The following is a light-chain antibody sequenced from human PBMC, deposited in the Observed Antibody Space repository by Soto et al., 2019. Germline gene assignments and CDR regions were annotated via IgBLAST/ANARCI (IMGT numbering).Light chain of an antibody. J-gene: IGKJ1*01. CDR1: QSVTANY. CDR2: AAS. V-gene: IGKV3-20*01. Sequence: EVVLTQSPGTVSLSPGERATLSCRASQSVTANYLAWYQQKPGQAPRLLIYAASSRATGIPGRFSGSGSGTDFTLSISRLEPEDFAMYYCQHYGSLVTWTFDQGTKVEIK. CDR3: QHYGSLVTWT.